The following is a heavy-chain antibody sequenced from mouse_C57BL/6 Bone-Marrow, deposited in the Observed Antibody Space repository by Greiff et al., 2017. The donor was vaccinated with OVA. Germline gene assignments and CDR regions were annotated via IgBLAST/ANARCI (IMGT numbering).Heavy chain of an antibody. J-gene: IGHJ1*03. CDR1: GYSITSGYD. Sequence: EVQVVESGPGMVKPSQSLSLTCTVTGYSITSGYDWHWIRHFPGNKLEWMGYISYSGSTNYNPSLKSRISITHDTSKNHFFLKLNSVTTEDTATYYCARETYGSSHWYFDVWGTGTTVTVSS. CDR2: ISYSGST. CDR3: ARETYGSSHWYFDV. V-gene: IGHV3-1*01. D-gene: IGHD1-1*01.